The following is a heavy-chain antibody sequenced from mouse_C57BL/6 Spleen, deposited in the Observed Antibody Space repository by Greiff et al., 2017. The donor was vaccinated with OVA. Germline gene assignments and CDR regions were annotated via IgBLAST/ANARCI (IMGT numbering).Heavy chain of an antibody. CDR1: GYNFTSSW. V-gene: IGHV1-69*01. CDR2: IDPSDSYT. J-gene: IGHJ4*01. Sequence: VQLQQPGAELVMPGASVKLSCKASGYNFTSSWMHWVKQRPGQGLEWIGEIDPSDSYTKYNQKFKGKSTLTVDKSSSTAYMQLSSLTSEDSAVYYCARHYCDVSSYAMGYWGQRTSVTVSS. CDR3: ARHYCDVSSYAMGY. D-gene: IGHD1-1*01.